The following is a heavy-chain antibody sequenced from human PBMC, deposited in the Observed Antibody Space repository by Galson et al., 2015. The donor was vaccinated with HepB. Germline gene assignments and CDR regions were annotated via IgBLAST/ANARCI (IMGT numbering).Heavy chain of an antibody. CDR3: ARSPYYFWSGYYGDYYMDV. J-gene: IGHJ6*03. Sequence: QSGAEVKKPGESLKISCKASGYTFTSYDINWVRQATGQGLEWMGWMNPNSGNTGYAQKFQGRVTMTRNTSISTAYMELSSLRSEDTAVYYCARSPYYFWSGYYGDYYMDVWGKGTTVTVSS. D-gene: IGHD3-3*01. CDR1: GYTFTSYD. CDR2: MNPNSGNT. V-gene: IGHV1-8*01.